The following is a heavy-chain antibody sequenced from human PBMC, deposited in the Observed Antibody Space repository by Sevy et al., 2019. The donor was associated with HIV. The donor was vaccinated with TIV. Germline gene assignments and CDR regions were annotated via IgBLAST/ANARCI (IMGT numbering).Heavy chain of an antibody. J-gene: IGHJ4*02. CDR3: VRPTGFMFDS. CDR1: GYTFTGHH. V-gene: IGHV1-2*02. Sequence: ASVKVSCKTSGYTFTGHHLHWVRQAPGHGLEWMGWINTKNGGTNYAQKLQGRVIMTRDTSINTAYMQLTDLRSDDTALYYCVRPTGFMFDSWGQGTLVTVSS. CDR2: INTKNGGT.